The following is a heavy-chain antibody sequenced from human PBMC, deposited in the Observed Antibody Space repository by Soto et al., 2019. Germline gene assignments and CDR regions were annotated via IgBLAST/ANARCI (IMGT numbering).Heavy chain of an antibody. V-gene: IGHV6-1*01. CDR3: AGELDIHHGLGY. CDR1: WGSVSSNTAT. Sequence: SQTLSLTCAISWGSVSSNTATWNWVRQSPSRGVEWLGRTYYRSNWDFDYALSVKSRITINPDTSKNQFSLQLNYLTPEDTAVYYCAGELDIHHGLGYWGPGTSVTVSS. CDR2: TYYRSNWDF. J-gene: IGHJ4*02. D-gene: IGHD6-19*01.